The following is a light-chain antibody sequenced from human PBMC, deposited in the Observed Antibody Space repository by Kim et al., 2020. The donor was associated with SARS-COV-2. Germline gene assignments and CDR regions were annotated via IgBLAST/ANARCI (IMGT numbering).Light chain of an antibody. J-gene: IGKJ4*01. CDR3: QQYNSWPLT. CDR1: QSITSN. CDR2: GAF. Sequence: VSPSETATVSCSASQSITSNLAWYQQNPGQPPTLLIYGAFTRAAGVPARFSGGGSGTEFTLTISSPQSDDSALYFCQQYNSWPLTFGGRTQVDSK. V-gene: IGKV3-15*01.